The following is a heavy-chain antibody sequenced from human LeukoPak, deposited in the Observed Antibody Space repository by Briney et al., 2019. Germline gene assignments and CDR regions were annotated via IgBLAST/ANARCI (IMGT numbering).Heavy chain of an antibody. CDR3: VRSVGSSGWYGEFDY. D-gene: IGHD6-19*01. J-gene: IGHJ4*02. CDR2: INPGGGST. V-gene: IGHV1-46*01. CDR1: GYIFTSYY. Sequence: ASVTDSCLSCGYIFTSYYMHWVRQAPGHGLDWMGIINPGGGSTSYVQKLQGRVTMTRDTSTNTVYMEVSSLRSEDTAVYFCVRSVGSSGWYGEFDYWGQGTLVTVSS.